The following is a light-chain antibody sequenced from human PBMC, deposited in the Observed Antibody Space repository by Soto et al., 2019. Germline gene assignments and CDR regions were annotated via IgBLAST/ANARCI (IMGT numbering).Light chain of an antibody. CDR1: QSISSW. CDR3: QQYGYT. V-gene: IGKV1-5*01. J-gene: IGKJ2*01. Sequence: DIQMTQSPSTLSASVGDRVTITCWASQSISSWLAWYQQKPVKAPKLLIYDASSLESGVPSRFSGSGSGTEFTLTISSLQPDDFATYYCQQYGYTFGQGTKLEIK. CDR2: DAS.